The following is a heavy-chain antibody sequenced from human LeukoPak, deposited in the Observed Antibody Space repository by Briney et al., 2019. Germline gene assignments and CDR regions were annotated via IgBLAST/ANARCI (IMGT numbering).Heavy chain of an antibody. V-gene: IGHV3-48*03. CDR1: GFTFSTYE. CDR2: ISTSGSSI. Sequence: GGSLRLSCAASGFTFSTYEINWVRQAPGKGPEWLSHISTSGSSIHYADSVKGRFTISRDNAKNSLYLQMNSLRVEDTAVYYCARDATTELGTVYMDVWGKGTTVTISS. CDR3: ARDATTELGTVYMDV. D-gene: IGHD4-17*01. J-gene: IGHJ6*03.